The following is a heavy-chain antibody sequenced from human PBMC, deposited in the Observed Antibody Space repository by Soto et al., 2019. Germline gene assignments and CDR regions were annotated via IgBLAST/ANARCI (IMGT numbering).Heavy chain of an antibody. CDR3: VTSYINYEVSYFDL. V-gene: IGHV3-23*01. J-gene: IGHJ5*02. CDR2: ISGDRSST. CDR1: GFTVRTYA. Sequence: PXVCLRLSCAVSGFTVRTYAMAWVRQAPGKGLEWVSSISGDRSSTYYANSVKGRFTISRDNSKNTLYLQMNSLRTDDTAVYYCVTSYINYEVSYFDLCGQRTLVTVSS. D-gene: IGHD4-4*01.